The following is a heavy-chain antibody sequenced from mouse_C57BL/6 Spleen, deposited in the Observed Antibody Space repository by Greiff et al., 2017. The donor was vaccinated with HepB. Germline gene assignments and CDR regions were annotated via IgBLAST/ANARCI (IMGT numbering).Heavy chain of an antibody. V-gene: IGHV1-50*01. CDR1: GYTFTSYW. CDR2: IDPSDSYT. J-gene: IGHJ2*01. CDR3: ARCYGSSYLDY. Sequence: VKLQQPGAELVKPGASVKLSCKASGYTFTSYWMQWVKQRPGQGLEWIGEIDPSDSYTNYNQKFKGKATLTVDTSSSTAYMQLSSLTSEDSAVYYCARCYGSSYLDYWGQGTTLTVSS. D-gene: IGHD1-1*01.